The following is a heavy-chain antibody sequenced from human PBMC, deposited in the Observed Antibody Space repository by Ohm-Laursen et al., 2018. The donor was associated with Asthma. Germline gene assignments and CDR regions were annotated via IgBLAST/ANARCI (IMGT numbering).Heavy chain of an antibody. V-gene: IGHV1-3*01. CDR2: INAGNGNT. D-gene: IGHD2-15*01. CDR3: ARDSSDYCSGGSCHLGFDP. Sequence: ASVKVSCKASGYTFTSYAMHWVRQAPGQRLEWMGWINAGNGNTKYSQKFQGRVTITRDTSASTAYMELSSLRSEDTAVYYCARDSSDYCSGGSCHLGFDPWGQGTLVTVSS. J-gene: IGHJ5*02. CDR1: GYTFTSYA.